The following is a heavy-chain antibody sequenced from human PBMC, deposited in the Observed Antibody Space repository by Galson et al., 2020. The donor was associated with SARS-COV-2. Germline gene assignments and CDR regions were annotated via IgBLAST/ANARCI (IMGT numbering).Heavy chain of an antibody. D-gene: IGHD3-10*01. V-gene: IGHV3-33*01. CDR3: ATSIWFGSPFDY. J-gene: IGHJ4*02. CDR1: GFTFSSYG. Sequence: GGSLRLSCAASGFTFSSYGIHWVRQAPGKGLEWVAVIWYDGSNKYYADSVKGRFTISRDNSKNTLYLQMNSLRAEDTAVYYCATSIWFGSPFDYWGQGTLVTVSS. CDR2: IWYDGSNK.